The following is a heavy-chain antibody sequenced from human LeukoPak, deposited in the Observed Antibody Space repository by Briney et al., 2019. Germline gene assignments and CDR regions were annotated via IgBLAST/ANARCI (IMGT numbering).Heavy chain of an antibody. D-gene: IGHD1-26*01. CDR2: IYYSGST. J-gene: IGHJ3*02. V-gene: IGHV4-59*08. CDR1: GGSISSYY. Sequence: SETLSLTCTVSGGSISSYYWSWIRQPPGKGLEWIGYIYYSGSTNYNPSLKSRVTISVDTSKNQFSLKLSSVTAADTAVYYCARRWATERTFDIWGQGTMVTVSS. CDR3: ARRWATERTFDI.